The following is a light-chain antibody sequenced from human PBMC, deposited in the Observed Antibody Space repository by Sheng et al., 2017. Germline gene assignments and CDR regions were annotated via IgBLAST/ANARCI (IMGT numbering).Light chain of an antibody. V-gene: IGLV1-40*01. CDR3: QSYDRSLSGLV. CDR2: GNN. J-gene: IGLJ3*02. CDR1: SSNVGAGYD. Sequence: QSVLTQPPSVSGAPGQRVTISCSGSSSNVGAGYDVHWYQQLPGTAPKLLIFGNNNRPSGVPDRFSGSESGTSASLAITGLQLEDEATYYCQSYDRSLSGLVFGGGTELTVL.